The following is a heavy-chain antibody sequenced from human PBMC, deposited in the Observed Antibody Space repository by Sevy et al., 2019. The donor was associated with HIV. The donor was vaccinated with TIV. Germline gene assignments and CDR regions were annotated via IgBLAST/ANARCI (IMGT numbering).Heavy chain of an antibody. CDR2: ISTLGDT. J-gene: IGHJ5*02. D-gene: IGHD2-21*01. CDR3: VRGLQTHCDRTACPLDH. CDR1: GFSFSGSD. V-gene: IGHV3-13*01. Sequence: GGSLRLSCAGYGFSFSGSDMHWVRQPTGKGLEWISSISTLGDTFYADSVKGRFTISRDNAKSSLYLEMSSLRAGDTALYYCVRGLQTHCDRTACPLDHWGQGTLVTVSS.